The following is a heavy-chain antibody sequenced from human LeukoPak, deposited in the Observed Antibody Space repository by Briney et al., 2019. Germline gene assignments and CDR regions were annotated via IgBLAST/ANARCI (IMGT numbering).Heavy chain of an antibody. CDR1: GFTLSRYW. CDR3: ARDSPAGNNWGSEPTFDC. CDR2: IKGDGSKK. D-gene: IGHD1-1*01. Sequence: GGSLRLSCTASGFTLSRYWMSWVRQAPGKGLEWVADIKGDGSKKYYADSVKGRFTISRDNAENSLYLQMNSLRAEDTAVYYCARDSPAGNNWGSEPTFDCWGQGTLVTVSS. V-gene: IGHV3-7*04. J-gene: IGHJ4*02.